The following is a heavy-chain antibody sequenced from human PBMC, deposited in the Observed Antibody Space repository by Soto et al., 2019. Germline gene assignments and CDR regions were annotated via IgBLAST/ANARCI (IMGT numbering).Heavy chain of an antibody. D-gene: IGHD3-16*01. J-gene: IGHJ4*02. Sequence: GGSLRLSCAASGFTLSNYAMHWVRQAPGKGLEYVSAITNNGGVTYYANSVKGRFTISRDNSKNTLFLQMGSLRAEDMAVYYCARVGDSNYFDYWGQGTLVTVSS. CDR3: ARVGDSNYFDY. CDR1: GFTLSNYA. V-gene: IGHV3-64*01. CDR2: ITNNGGVT.